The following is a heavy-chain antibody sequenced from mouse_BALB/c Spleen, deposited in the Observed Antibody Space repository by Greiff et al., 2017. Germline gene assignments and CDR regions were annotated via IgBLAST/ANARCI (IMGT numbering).Heavy chain of an antibody. Sequence: EVKLMESGPGLVKPSQSLSLTCTVTGYSITSDYAWNWIRQFPGNKLEWMGYISYSGSTSYNPSLKSRISITRDTSKNQFFLQLNSVTTEDTATYYCARDYYYGSRWYFDVWGAGTTVTVSS. V-gene: IGHV3-2*02. CDR2: ISYSGST. CDR1: GYSITSDYA. D-gene: IGHD1-1*01. J-gene: IGHJ1*01. CDR3: ARDYYYGSRWYFDV.